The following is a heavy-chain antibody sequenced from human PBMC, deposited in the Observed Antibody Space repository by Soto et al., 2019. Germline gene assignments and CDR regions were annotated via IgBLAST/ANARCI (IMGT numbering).Heavy chain of an antibody. D-gene: IGHD3-22*01. CDR1: GGSISSGGYY. V-gene: IGHV4-31*03. CDR2: IYYSGST. J-gene: IGHJ6*02. CDR3: ARDSARPYYYDSSGSWYYGMDV. Sequence: LSLTCTVSGGSISSGGYYWSWIRQHPGKGLEWIGYIYYSGSTYYNPSLKSRVTISVDTSKNQFSLKLSSVTAADTAVYYCARDSARPYYYDSSGSWYYGMDVWGQGTTVTVSS.